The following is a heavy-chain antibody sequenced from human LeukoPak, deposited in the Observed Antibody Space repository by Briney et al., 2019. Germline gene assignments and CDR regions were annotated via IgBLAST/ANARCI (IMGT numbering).Heavy chain of an antibody. CDR1: GGSISSYY. D-gene: IGHD3-16*01. CDR3: ARDVSIMITFGGVPLMDV. V-gene: IGHV4-4*07. CDR2: IYTSGST. Sequence: SETLSLTCTVSGGSISSYYWSWIRQPAGKGLEWIGRIYTSGSTNYNPSLRSRVTMSVDTSKNQFSLKLSSVTAADTAVYYCARDVSIMITFGGVPLMDVWGQGTTVTVSS. J-gene: IGHJ6*02.